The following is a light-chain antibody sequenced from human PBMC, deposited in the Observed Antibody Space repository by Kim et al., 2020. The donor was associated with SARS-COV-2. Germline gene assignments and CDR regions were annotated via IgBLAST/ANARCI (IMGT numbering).Light chain of an antibody. CDR2: QDN. CDR3: QAWDSSTERV. Sequence: SYELTQPPSVSVSPGQTASLTCSGDKLGNKYACWYQQKPGQSPVLVIYQDNRRPSGIPERFSGSNSGNTATLTISGTQAMDEADYYCQAWDSSTERVFGGGTQLTVL. J-gene: IGLJ3*02. V-gene: IGLV3-1*01. CDR1: KLGNKY.